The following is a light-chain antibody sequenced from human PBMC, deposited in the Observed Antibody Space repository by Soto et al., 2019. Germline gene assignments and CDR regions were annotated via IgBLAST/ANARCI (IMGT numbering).Light chain of an antibody. CDR3: CSYAGSPRYV. CDR1: SSDVGGYNY. V-gene: IGLV2-11*01. Sequence: QTVVTQPRSVSGSPGQSVTISCTGTSSDVGGYNYVSWYQQHPGKAPKVMIYDVSERPSGVPDRFSGSKSGNTASLTISGLQAEDEAEYYCCSYAGSPRYVFGTGTKVTVL. J-gene: IGLJ1*01. CDR2: DVS.